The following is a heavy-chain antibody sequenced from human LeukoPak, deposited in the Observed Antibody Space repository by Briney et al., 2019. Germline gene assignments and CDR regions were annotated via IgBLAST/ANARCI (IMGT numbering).Heavy chain of an antibody. J-gene: IGHJ5*02. CDR2: IYYTGST. D-gene: IGHD4-23*01. CDR3: ARERYYYGGKTWFDP. CDR1: GGYIIASDHY. V-gene: IGHV4-39*07. Sequence: SETLSLTCSVSGGYIIASDHYWGWIRQPPGKGLEWIGSIYYTGSTSTNPFFKSRVTVSVDTSKNQFSLNLTSVTAADTAVYYCARERYYYGGKTWFDPWGQGTLVTVSS.